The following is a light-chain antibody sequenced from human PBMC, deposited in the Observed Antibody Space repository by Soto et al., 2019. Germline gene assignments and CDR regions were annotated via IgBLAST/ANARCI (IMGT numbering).Light chain of an antibody. CDR1: SSDVGGYNY. V-gene: IGLV2-14*01. Sequence: SALTQPASVSGSPGQSITISCTGTSSDVGGYNYVSWYQQQSGKAPKLMIHEVSNRPSGVSNRFSGSKSGNTAYLTISGLQAEDEADCYCSSYTSSRAYVFGIGTKVTV. J-gene: IGLJ1*01. CDR3: SSYTSSRAYV. CDR2: EVS.